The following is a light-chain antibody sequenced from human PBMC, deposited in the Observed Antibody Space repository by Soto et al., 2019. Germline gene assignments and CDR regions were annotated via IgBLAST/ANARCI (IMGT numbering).Light chain of an antibody. CDR1: SSDVGAYKF. J-gene: IGLJ3*02. CDR3: SSYTSTSTPWV. V-gene: IGLV2-14*01. CDR2: EVS. Sequence: QSVLTQPASVSGCPGQSITIFCSGTSSDVGAYKFVSWYRHHPGKAPQVMIYEVSNRPSGVSNRFSGSKSGNTASLTISGLQPEDEGDYYCSSYTSTSTPWVFGGGTKVTVL.